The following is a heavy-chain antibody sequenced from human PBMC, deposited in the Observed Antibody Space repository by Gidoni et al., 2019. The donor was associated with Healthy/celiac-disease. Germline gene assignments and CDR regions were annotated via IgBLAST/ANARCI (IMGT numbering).Heavy chain of an antibody. D-gene: IGHD2-15*01. CDR1: GFSPSTSGVG. CDR2: IYWNDDK. Sequence: QITLKESGPMLVTPTQTLTLTCTFSGFSPSTSGVGVGWIRQPPGKALEWLALIYWNDDKRYSRALKSRLTIKRDTSKSQVVLKMTNMDPVDTATYYCANSHEDIVVLVAATDFTWFDPWGKGTLGTVSS. CDR3: ANSHEDIVVLVAATDFTWFDP. V-gene: IGHV2-5*01. J-gene: IGHJ5*02.